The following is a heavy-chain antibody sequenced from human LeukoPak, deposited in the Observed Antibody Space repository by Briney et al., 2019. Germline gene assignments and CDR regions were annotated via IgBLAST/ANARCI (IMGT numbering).Heavy chain of an antibody. V-gene: IGHV3-9*01. CDR3: ATMLYSSSWYDY. CDR2: ISWNSGSI. Sequence: GGSLRLSCAASGFTFDDYAMHWVRQAPGKGLEWVSGISWNSGSIGYADSVKGRFTISGDNAKNSLYLQMNSLRAEDTALYYCATMLYSSSWYDYWGQGTLVTVSS. D-gene: IGHD6-13*01. J-gene: IGHJ4*02. CDR1: GFTFDDYA.